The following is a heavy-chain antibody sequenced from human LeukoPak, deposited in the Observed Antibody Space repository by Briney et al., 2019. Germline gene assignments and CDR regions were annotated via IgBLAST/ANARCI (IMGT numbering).Heavy chain of an antibody. CDR3: AADRYYYGSGSYYRWYFDP. J-gene: IGHJ2*01. V-gene: IGHV1-58*01. Sequence: GTSVKVSCKASGFTFTSSAVQWVRQARGQRLEWIGWIVVGSGNTNYAQKFQERVTITRDMSTSTAYMELSSLRSEDTAVYYCAADRYYYGSGSYYRWYFDPWGRGTLVTVSS. CDR1: GFTFTSSA. CDR2: IVVGSGNT. D-gene: IGHD3-10*01.